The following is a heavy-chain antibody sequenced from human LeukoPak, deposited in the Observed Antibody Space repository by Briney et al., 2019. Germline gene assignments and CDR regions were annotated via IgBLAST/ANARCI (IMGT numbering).Heavy chain of an antibody. CDR3: ARAAAAGLSYYYYMDV. D-gene: IGHD6-13*01. Sequence: SETLSLTCTVSGGSTSSYYWSWIRQPAGKGLEWIGRIYTSGGTNYNPSLKSRVTMSVDTSKNQFSLKLSSVTAADTAVYYCARAAAAGLSYYYYMDVWGKGTTVTVSS. CDR1: GGSTSSYY. CDR2: IYTSGGT. J-gene: IGHJ6*03. V-gene: IGHV4-4*07.